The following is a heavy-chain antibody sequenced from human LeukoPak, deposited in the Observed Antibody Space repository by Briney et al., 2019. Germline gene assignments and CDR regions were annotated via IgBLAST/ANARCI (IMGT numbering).Heavy chain of an antibody. CDR2: MNPNSGNT. Sequence: GASVKVSCKASGYTFTSYDINWVRQATGQGLEWMGWMNPNSGNTGYAQKFQGRVTMTRNTSISTAYMELSRLRSDDTAVYYCARGQQWLEAFDYWGLGTLVTVSS. CDR3: ARGQQWLEAFDY. CDR1: GYTFTSYD. J-gene: IGHJ4*02. V-gene: IGHV1-8*01. D-gene: IGHD6-19*01.